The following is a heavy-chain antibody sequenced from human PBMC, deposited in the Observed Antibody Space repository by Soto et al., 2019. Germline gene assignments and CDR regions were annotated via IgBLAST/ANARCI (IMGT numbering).Heavy chain of an antibody. J-gene: IGHJ4*02. D-gene: IGHD1-26*01. Sequence: SETLSLTCTVSGGSISSSSYYWGWIRQPPGKGLEWIGSIYYSGSTYYNPSLKSRVTISVDTSKNQFSLKLSSVTAADTAVYYCARGGSYSGYYFDYWGQGTLVTVSS. V-gene: IGHV4-39*01. CDR2: IYYSGST. CDR3: ARGGSYSGYYFDY. CDR1: GGSISSSSYY.